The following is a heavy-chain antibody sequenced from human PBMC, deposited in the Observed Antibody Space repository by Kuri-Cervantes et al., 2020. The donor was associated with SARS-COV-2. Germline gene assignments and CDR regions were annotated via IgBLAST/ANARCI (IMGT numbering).Heavy chain of an antibody. Sequence: GGSLRLSCAASGFTFSNFGMHWVRQAPGKGLEYVSAISSNGGSTYYADSVKGRFTISRDNSKNTLYLQMNSLTAEDTAVYYCARDEDSYGHYYYYMDVWGKGTTVTVSS. CDR2: ISSNGGST. J-gene: IGHJ6*03. CDR3: ARDEDSYGHYYYYMDV. D-gene: IGHD5-18*01. CDR1: GFTFSNFG. V-gene: IGHV3-64*02.